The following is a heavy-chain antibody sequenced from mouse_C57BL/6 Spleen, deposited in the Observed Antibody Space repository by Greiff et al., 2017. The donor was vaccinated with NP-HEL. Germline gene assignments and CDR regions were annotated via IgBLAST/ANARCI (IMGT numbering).Heavy chain of an antibody. V-gene: IGHV1-15*01. CDR2: IDPETGGT. J-gene: IGHJ3*01. Sequence: QVQLKQSGAELVRPGASVTLSCKASGYTFTDYEMHWVKQTPVHGLEWIGAIDPETGGTAYNQKFKSKAILTADKSSSTAYMELRSLTSEDSAVYYCTPGFAYWGQGTLVTVSA. CDR1: GYTFTDYE. CDR3: TPGFAY.